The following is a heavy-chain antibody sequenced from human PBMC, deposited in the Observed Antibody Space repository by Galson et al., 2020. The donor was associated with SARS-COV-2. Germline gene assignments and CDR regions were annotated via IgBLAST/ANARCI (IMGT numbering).Heavy chain of an antibody. D-gene: IGHD3-10*01. J-gene: IGHJ4*02. CDR2: ISGVGGDT. V-gene: IGHV3-23*01. CDR3: AKDLVESIWFGVLSMYFHD. CDR1: GFTFSSYA. Sequence: GGSLRLSCAASGFTFSSYAMSWARQAPGKGLEWVSTISGVGGDTYFADSVKGRFTISRDNSKKTLYLQMNSLRAEDTAVYYCAKDLVESIWFGVLSMYFHDWGEVTLVTVSS.